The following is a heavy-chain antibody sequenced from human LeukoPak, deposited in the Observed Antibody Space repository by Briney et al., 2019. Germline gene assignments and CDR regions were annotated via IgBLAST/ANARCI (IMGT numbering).Heavy chain of an antibody. CDR2: IYYSGST. V-gene: IGHV4-39*07. Sequence: PSQPLSLTCTVSGGSISSSSYYWGSIRQPPGKRLEWIGSIYYSGSTYYNPSLKSRVTISVDTSKNQFSLKLSSVTAADTAVYYCARAIAARTMNWFDPWGQGTLVTVSS. CDR3: ARAIAARTMNWFDP. CDR1: GGSISSSSYY. J-gene: IGHJ5*02. D-gene: IGHD6-6*01.